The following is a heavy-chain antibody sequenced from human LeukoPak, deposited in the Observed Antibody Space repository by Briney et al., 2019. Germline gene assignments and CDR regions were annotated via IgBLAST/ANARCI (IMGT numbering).Heavy chain of an antibody. D-gene: IGHD3-3*01. Sequence: EASVKVSCKASGGTFSRYAISWVRQPPGQGLEWMGGIIPIFGTANYAQKFQGRVTTTTDESTSTAYMELSSLRSEDTAVYYCASRAISGPRTHPSYYYYYMDAWGKGTTVTVSS. J-gene: IGHJ6*03. CDR3: ASRAISGPRTHPSYYYYYMDA. V-gene: IGHV1-69*05. CDR1: GGTFSRYA. CDR2: IIPIFGTA.